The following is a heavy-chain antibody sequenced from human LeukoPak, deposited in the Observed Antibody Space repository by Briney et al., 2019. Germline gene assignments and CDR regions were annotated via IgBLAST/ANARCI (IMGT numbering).Heavy chain of an antibody. D-gene: IGHD6-13*01. CDR1: GGSISSYY. J-gene: IGHJ4*02. CDR3: ARDLGCSSSWSLGY. Sequence: SETLSLTCTVSGGSISSYYWSWIRQPPGKGLEWIGYIYYSGSTNYNPSLKSRVTISVDTSKNQFSLKLSSVTAADTAVYYCARDLGCSSSWSLGYWGQGTLVTVSS. V-gene: IGHV4-59*01. CDR2: IYYSGST.